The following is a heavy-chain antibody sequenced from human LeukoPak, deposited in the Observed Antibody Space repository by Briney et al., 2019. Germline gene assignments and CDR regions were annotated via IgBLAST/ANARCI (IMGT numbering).Heavy chain of an antibody. Sequence: SETLSLTCTVSGDSISPYFWTWIRQPPGKGLEWLGYIYYRGTTHSNPSLNSRATISLDTSKNQFSPQLTSVTAADTAVYYCARHKKDGGGNLYCDYWGQGILVTVSS. CDR1: GDSISPYF. CDR3: ARHKKDGGGNLYCDY. D-gene: IGHD2-15*01. J-gene: IGHJ4*02. V-gene: IGHV4-59*08. CDR2: IYYRGTT.